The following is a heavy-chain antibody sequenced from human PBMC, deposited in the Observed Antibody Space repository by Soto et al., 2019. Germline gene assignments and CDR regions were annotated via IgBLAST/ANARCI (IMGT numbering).Heavy chain of an antibody. V-gene: IGHV4-59*02. CDR3: ARSVAVPGAHIDY. D-gene: IGHD6-19*01. CDR2: VYYTGST. CDR1: GGSVNGYY. Sequence: SETLSLTCAVYGGSVNGYYWNWIRQSPGKGLEWLGYVYYTGSTNYSPSLRSRVSISVDTSKNEFSLRLSSVTAADTAVYFCARSVAVPGAHIDYWGQGTQVTVSS. J-gene: IGHJ4*02.